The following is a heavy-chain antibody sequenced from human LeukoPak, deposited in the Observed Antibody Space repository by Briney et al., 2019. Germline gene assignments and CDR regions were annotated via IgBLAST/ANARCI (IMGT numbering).Heavy chain of an antibody. CDR1: GYTFTSKP. CDR2: INTVNGDT. CDR3: ARKNYFASGSYSDFDF. V-gene: IGHV1-3*04. J-gene: IGHJ4*02. Sequence: ASVKVSCKASGYTFTSKPMYWMRQAPGQGLEWMGWINTVNGDTKCSQNFQGRITITRDTSASTAYMELSGLGSEDTAVYYCARKNYFASGSYSDFDFWGQGTLVTVSS. D-gene: IGHD3-10*01.